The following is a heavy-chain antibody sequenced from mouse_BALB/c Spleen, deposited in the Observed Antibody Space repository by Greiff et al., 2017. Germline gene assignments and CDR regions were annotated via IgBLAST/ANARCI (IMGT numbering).Heavy chain of an antibody. Sequence: EVKLQESGGGLVKPGGSLKLSCAASGFAFSSYDMSWVRQTPEKRLEWVAYISSGGGSTYYPDTVKGRFTISRDNAKNTLYLQMSSLKSEDTAMYYCARHGPLFAYWGQGTLVTVSA. CDR1: GFAFSSYD. CDR2: ISSGGGST. J-gene: IGHJ3*01. V-gene: IGHV5-12-1*01. CDR3: ARHGPLFAY.